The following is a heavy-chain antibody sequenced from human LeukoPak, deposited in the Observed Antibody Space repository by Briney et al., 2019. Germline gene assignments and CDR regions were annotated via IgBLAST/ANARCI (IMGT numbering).Heavy chain of an antibody. V-gene: IGHV3-11*01. CDR1: GFTFSDYY. D-gene: IGHD3-10*01. J-gene: IGHJ3*02. CDR3: ARDLATMVRGVIINQDAFDI. CDR2: ISTSGNTI. Sequence: PGRSMTLSCAASGFTFSDYYMTCIRQAAGKGLEWVSYISTSGNTIYYADSERGRFTISSENAKNSLYLQMNSLRAEDTAVYYCARDLATMVRGVIINQDAFDIWGQGTMVTVSS.